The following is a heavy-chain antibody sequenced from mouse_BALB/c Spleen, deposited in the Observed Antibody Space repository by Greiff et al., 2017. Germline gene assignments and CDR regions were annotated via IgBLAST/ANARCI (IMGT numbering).Heavy chain of an antibody. J-gene: IGHJ3*01. CDR1: GYTFTDYE. D-gene: IGHD4-1*01. Sequence: VQLQQSGAELVRPGASVTLSCKASGYTFTDYEMHWVKQTPVHGLEWIGAIDPETGGTAYNQKFKGKATLTADKSSSTAYMELRSLTSEVSAVYYCTITGPFAYWGQGTLVTVSA. CDR2: IDPETGGT. V-gene: IGHV1-15*01. CDR3: TITGPFAY.